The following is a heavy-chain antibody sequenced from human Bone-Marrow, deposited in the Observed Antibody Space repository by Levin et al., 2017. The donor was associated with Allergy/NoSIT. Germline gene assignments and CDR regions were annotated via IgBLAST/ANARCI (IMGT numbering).Heavy chain of an antibody. J-gene: IGHJ4*02. Sequence: SLKISCAASGFTFDDYAMHWVRQAPGRGLEWVSGISWNSDNIGYADSVKGRFTISRDNAKNSLYLQMNSLRSEDTALYYCAKDNHYGSRSYAFDYWGQGTLVTVSS. CDR2: ISWNSDNI. V-gene: IGHV3-9*01. D-gene: IGHD3-10*01. CDR3: AKDNHYGSRSYAFDY. CDR1: GFTFDDYA.